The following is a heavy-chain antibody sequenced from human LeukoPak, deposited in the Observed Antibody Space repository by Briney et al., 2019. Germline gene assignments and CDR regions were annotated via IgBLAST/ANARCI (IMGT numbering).Heavy chain of an antibody. V-gene: IGHV3-13*01. CDR2: IGTAGDT. CDR3: ARDLRGSSGWANYYYYGMDV. CDR1: GFTFSSYD. J-gene: IGHJ6*02. Sequence: GGSLRLSCAASGFTFSSYDMHWVRQATGKGLEWVSAIGTAGDTYYPGSVKGRFTISRENAKNSLYLQMNSLRAGDTAVYYCARDLRGSSGWANYYYYGMDVWGQGTTVTVSS. D-gene: IGHD6-19*01.